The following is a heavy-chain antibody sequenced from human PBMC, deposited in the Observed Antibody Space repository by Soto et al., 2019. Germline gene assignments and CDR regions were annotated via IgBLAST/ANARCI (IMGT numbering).Heavy chain of an antibody. V-gene: IGHV3-9*01. J-gene: IGHJ4*02. Sequence: EVQLVESGGGLVQPGRCLRLSCADSGFTFDDYAMHWGRPAPGKGLAWGSGISWTSGSIGYADSVKGRLTISRDNAKNSLYLQMNILRAEDTALYYCAKSRWGDEYFAYWGQGSLVTVSS. CDR2: ISWTSGSI. CDR1: GFTFDDYA. CDR3: AKSRWGDEYFAY. D-gene: IGHD2-21*01.